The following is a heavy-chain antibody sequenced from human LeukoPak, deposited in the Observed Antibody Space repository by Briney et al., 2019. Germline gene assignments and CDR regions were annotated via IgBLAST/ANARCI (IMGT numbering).Heavy chain of an antibody. J-gene: IGHJ4*02. CDR1: GSTVSTNY. CDR2: IYSGGST. Sequence: GGSLRLSCAASGSTVSTNYMSWVRQSPGKGLEWVSVIYSGGSTYYADSVKGRFTISRDNSKNTLYLQMNSLRAEDTAVYYCATRHPVTTWRYFDYWGQGTLVTVSS. V-gene: IGHV3-66*02. D-gene: IGHD4-17*01. CDR3: ATRHPVTTWRYFDY.